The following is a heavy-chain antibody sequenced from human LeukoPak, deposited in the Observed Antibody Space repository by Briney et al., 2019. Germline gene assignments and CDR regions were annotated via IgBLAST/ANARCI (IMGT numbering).Heavy chain of an antibody. CDR3: ARVGCSSTSCHLYGMDV. D-gene: IGHD2-2*01. J-gene: IGHJ6*02. CDR1: GYTFTSYD. V-gene: IGHV1-8*01. Sequence: ASVKVSCTASGYTFTSYDINWVRQATGQGLEWMGWMNPNSGNTGYAQKFQGRVTMTRNTSISTAYMELSSLRSEDTAVYYCARVGCSSTSCHLYGMDVWGQGTTVTVSS. CDR2: MNPNSGNT.